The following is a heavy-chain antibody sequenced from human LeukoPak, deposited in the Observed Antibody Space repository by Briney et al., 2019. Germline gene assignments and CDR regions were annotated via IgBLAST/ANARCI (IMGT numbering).Heavy chain of an antibody. J-gene: IGHJ4*02. D-gene: IGHD5-24*01. V-gene: IGHV3-23*01. CDR3: AKGLVVAINYDFDY. CDR2: ISGSGGTT. CDR1: GFTFSNYA. Sequence: PGGSLRLSCAASGFTFSNYAMNWVRQAPGKGLGWVSFISGSGGTTHYADSVKGRFTISRDNSKNTLYLQMNSLRAEDTAVYYCAKGLVVAINYDFDYWGQGTLVTVSS.